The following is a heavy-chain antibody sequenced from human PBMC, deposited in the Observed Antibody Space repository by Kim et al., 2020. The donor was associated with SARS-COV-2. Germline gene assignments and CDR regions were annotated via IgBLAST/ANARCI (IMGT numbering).Heavy chain of an antibody. CDR3: ARDGPAWSRDY. D-gene: IGHD2-15*01. CDR2: V. V-gene: IGHV3-21*01. Sequence: VYNARSVKAGYTIHHDNTKNSVYLQINSLRAEDTAVYYCARDGPAWSRDYWGQGTLVTVSS. J-gene: IGHJ4*02.